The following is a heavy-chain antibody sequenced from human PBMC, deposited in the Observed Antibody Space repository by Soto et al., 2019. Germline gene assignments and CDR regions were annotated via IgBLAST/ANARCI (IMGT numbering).Heavy chain of an antibody. Sequence: ASVKVSCKASGGTFSSYAISWVRQAPGQGLEWMGGIIPIFGTANYAQKFQGRVTITADESTGTAYMELGSLRSEDTAVYYCARNHVRWLQPIGWGQGTLVTVSS. D-gene: IGHD5-12*01. CDR3: ARNHVRWLQPIG. J-gene: IGHJ4*02. V-gene: IGHV1-69*13. CDR2: IIPIFGTA. CDR1: GGTFSSYA.